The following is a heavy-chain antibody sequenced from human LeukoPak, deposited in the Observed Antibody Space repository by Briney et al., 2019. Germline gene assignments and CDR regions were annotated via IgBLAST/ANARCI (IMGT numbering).Heavy chain of an antibody. CDR1: GFTFSDSW. D-gene: IGHD3-16*01. Sequence: GGYLRRYCAASGFTFSDSWMSWVRQAPGKGLEWVANVNPDGSAKDYVDSVKGRFTISRDNAGNSLFLQMSSLRAEDTAVYYCATYTHWVAGDVWGQGTTVTVSS. V-gene: IGHV3-7*01. CDR2: VNPDGSAK. J-gene: IGHJ6*02. CDR3: ATYTHWVAGDV.